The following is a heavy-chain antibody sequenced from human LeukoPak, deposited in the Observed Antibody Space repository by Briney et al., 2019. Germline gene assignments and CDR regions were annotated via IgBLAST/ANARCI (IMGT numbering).Heavy chain of an antibody. D-gene: IGHD2-2*01. CDR1: GGSISSSSYY. J-gene: IGHJ1*01. V-gene: IGHV4-39*01. Sequence: SETLSLTCTVSGGSISSSSYYWGWIRQPPGKGLEWIGSIYYSGSTYYNPSLKSRATISVDTSKNQFSLKLSSVTAADTAVYYCASMVKQLLLTELYFQHWGQGTMVTVSS. CDR3: ASMVKQLLLTELYFQH. CDR2: IYYSGST.